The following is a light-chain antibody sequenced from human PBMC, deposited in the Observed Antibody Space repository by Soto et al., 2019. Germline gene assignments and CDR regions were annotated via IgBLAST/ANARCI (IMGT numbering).Light chain of an antibody. CDR3: SSYAGSSNYV. J-gene: IGLJ1*01. CDR2: EVT. Sequence: QSALTQPPSASRSPGQSVTISCTGSSSDVGGYNYVSWYQHHPGKAPKLMIYEVTKRPAGVPDRFSGSKSGNTASLTVSGLQAEDEADYYCSSYAGSSNYVFGTGTKLTVL. V-gene: IGLV2-8*02. CDR1: SSDVGGYNY.